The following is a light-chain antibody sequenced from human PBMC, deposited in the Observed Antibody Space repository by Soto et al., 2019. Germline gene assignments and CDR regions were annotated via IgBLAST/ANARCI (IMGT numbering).Light chain of an antibody. CDR3: QRYNNWPLT. CDR2: AAS. Sequence: EIVMTQSPAILSVSPGXRTTLSCRASQSISRNLAWYQQKPGQAPRLLIYAASTRATGLPARFSGSGSGTEFTLTISSLQSEDFAIYYCQRYNNWPLTFGGGTKV. V-gene: IGKV3-15*01. J-gene: IGKJ4*01. CDR1: QSISRN.